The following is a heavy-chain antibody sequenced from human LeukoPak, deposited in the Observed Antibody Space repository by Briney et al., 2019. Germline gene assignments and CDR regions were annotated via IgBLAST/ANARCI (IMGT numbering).Heavy chain of an antibody. Sequence: KPSETLSLTCTVSGGSISSYYWSWIRLPPGKGLEWIGYIYYSGSTNYNPSLKSRVTISVDTSKNQFSLKLSSVTAADTAVYYCARGVFKVTTGSASPAGWFDPWGQGTLVTVSS. CDR1: GGSISSYY. CDR2: IYYSGST. D-gene: IGHD4-17*01. V-gene: IGHV4-59*01. CDR3: ARGVFKVTTGSASPAGWFDP. J-gene: IGHJ5*02.